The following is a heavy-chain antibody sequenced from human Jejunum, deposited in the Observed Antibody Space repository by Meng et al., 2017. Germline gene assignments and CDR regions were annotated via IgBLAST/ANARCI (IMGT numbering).Heavy chain of an antibody. J-gene: IGHJ4*02. D-gene: IGHD4-11*01. CDR2: INDSGST. CDR3: ARGNEYSNYGADF. V-gene: IGHV4-34*01. CDR1: GGSISDYH. Sequence: QVKLQPWGAGLFKPSETPSITCAVSGGSISDYHWTWIRQPPGKGLEWIGEINDSGSTNYNPSLKSRVTISVDTSKSQFYLRVSSVTAADTAVYYCARGNEYSNYGADFWGQGTRVTVSS.